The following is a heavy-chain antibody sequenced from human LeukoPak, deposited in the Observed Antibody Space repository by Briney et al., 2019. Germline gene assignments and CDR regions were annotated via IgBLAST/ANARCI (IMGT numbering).Heavy chain of an antibody. CDR3: AAAYSGTRSYIDY. CDR1: GFTFSSCG. D-gene: IGHD6-13*01. CDR2: ISHNGGDQ. Sequence: PGRSLRLSCAASGFTFSSCGMHWVRQAPGEGLEWVAVISHNGGDQYYADSVKGRFTVSRDNSKNTLYLQMSRLRDEDTAVYFCAAAYSGTRSYIDYWGHGTLVAVSS. V-gene: IGHV3-30*03. J-gene: IGHJ4*01.